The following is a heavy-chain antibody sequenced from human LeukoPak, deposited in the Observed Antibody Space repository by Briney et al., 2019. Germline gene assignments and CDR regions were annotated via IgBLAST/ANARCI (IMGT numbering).Heavy chain of an antibody. J-gene: IGHJ1*01. CDR2: MYPNSGNT. D-gene: IGHD3-22*01. V-gene: IGHV1-8*01. CDR3: PRGQGYDSSGKHYAEHFQH. Sequence: GAGVTVSCKGSGCSFTSCDINGVRQAAAQGREGVGWMYPNSGNTGYAQKFHGRVTMTRNTSISTAYMELSSLRSEDKAVYYCPRGQGYDSSGKHYAEHFQHWGQGTLVTVSS. CDR1: GCSFTSCD.